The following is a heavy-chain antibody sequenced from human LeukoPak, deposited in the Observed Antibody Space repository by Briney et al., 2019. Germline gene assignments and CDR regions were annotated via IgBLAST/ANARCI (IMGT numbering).Heavy chain of an antibody. V-gene: IGHV3-23*01. CDR1: GFIFRNYV. CDR2: ISNSGGST. CDR3: AKGVVGATYDAFDI. J-gene: IGHJ3*02. D-gene: IGHD1-26*01. Sequence: GGSLRLSCAASGFIFRNYVVAWVRQAPGKGLEWVSQISNSGGSTYYADSVKGRFTISRDNDKNMLYVQMNSLRAEDTAVYYCAKGVVGATYDAFDIWGQGTMVTVSS.